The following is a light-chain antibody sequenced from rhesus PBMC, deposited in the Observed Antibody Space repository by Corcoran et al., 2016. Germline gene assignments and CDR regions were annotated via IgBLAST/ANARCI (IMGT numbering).Light chain of an antibody. J-gene: IGKJ2*01. V-gene: IGKV1-37*01. CDR2: YAS. CDR3: QQYNSAPYS. CDR1: QGISSY. Sequence: DIQMTQSPSSLSASVGDRVTITCRASQGISSYLAWYQLKPGKAPKPLIYYASNLESGVPSRFSGSGSVTEFTLTISSLQPEDFATYYCQQYNSAPYSFGQGTKVEIK.